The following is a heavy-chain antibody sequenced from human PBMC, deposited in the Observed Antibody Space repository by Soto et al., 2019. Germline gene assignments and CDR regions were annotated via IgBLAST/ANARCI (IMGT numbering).Heavy chain of an antibody. J-gene: IGHJ4*02. V-gene: IGHV3-74*01. Sequence: GXSLRLSCAASGFTLSSYWMHWFRQTPEKGLVWLSHIDSHGSYTTYADSVKGRFTISRDNAKNTLYLQMTNMDPLDTATYYCAHRRRAAGGYFFDYWGQGTLVTVSS. CDR3: AHRRRAAGGYFFDY. D-gene: IGHD6-25*01. CDR2: IDSHGSYT. CDR1: GFTLSSYW.